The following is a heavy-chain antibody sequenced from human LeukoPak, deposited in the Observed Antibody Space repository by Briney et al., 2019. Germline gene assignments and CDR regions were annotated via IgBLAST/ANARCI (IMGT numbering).Heavy chain of an antibody. Sequence: SETLSLTCTVSGGSISGYSWSWIRQPPGKGLEWLGYIYYSGSTNYNPSLKSRVTISVDTSKNHFSLKLTSVTAADTAVYYCARGLKPFDSWGQGTLVTVSS. J-gene: IGHJ4*02. CDR1: GGSISGYS. V-gene: IGHV4-59*01. CDR2: IYYSGST. CDR3: ARGLKPFDS.